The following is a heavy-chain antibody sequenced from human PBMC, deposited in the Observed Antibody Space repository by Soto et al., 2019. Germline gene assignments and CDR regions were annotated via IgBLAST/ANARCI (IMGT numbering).Heavy chain of an antibody. CDR2: ISGSDNNI. CDR1: GFAFSSYT. J-gene: IGHJ6*02. V-gene: IGHV3-21*01. Sequence: GGSLRLSCAASGFAFSSYTMNWVRQAPGKGLEWVSSISGSDNNIYYADSMKGQLTISRDNSKNSLYLQMNSLRAEDTAVYYCARIVATIYYYYYGMDVWGQGTTVTVSS. CDR3: ARIVATIYYYYYGMDV. D-gene: IGHD5-12*01.